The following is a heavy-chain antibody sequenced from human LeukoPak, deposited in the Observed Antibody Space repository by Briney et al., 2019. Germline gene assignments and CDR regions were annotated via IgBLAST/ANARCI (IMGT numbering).Heavy chain of an antibody. V-gene: IGHV3-48*04. Sequence: GGSLRLSCAASGFTFSSYSMNWVRQAPGKGLEWVSYISSSSSTIYYADSVKGRFTISRDNSKNSLYLQMNRLRAEDTALYYCASAGIQGNYFDYWGQGNLVTVSS. CDR3: ASAGIQGNYFDY. CDR1: GFTFSSYS. CDR2: ISSSSSTI. D-gene: IGHD1-1*01. J-gene: IGHJ4*02.